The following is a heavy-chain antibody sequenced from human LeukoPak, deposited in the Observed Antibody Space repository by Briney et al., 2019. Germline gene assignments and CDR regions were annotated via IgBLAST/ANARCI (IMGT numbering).Heavy chain of an antibody. Sequence: GGSLRLSCAASGFTFSSYSMNWVRQAPGKGLEWVSSINSSSSYIYYADSVKGRFTISRDNAKNSLYLQMNSLRAEDTAVYYCARVYGSSWYSDYWGQGTLVTVSS. J-gene: IGHJ4*02. D-gene: IGHD6-13*01. CDR2: INSSSSYI. CDR1: GFTFSSYS. CDR3: ARVYGSSWYSDY. V-gene: IGHV3-21*01.